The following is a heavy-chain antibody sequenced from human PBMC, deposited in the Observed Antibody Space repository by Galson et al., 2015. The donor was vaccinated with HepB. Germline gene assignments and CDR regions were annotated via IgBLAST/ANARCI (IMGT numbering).Heavy chain of an antibody. Sequence: SLRLSCAASGFTFGDYAMSWFRQAPGKGLEWVGFIRSKAYGGTTEYAASVKGRFTISRDDSKSIAYLQVNSLKAEDTAVYYCTRAPGLPIFGVVAGFDPWGQGTLVTVSS. D-gene: IGHD3-3*01. CDR3: TRAPGLPIFGVVAGFDP. CDR1: GFTFGDYA. CDR2: IRSKAYGGTT. J-gene: IGHJ5*02. V-gene: IGHV3-49*03.